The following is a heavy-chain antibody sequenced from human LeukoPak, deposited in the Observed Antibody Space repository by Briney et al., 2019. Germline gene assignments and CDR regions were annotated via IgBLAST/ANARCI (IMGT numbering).Heavy chain of an antibody. J-gene: IGHJ3*02. CDR1: GGSISSYY. Sequence: SETLSLTCTVSGGSISSYYWSWIRQPPGKGLEWIGYIYYSGSTNYNPSLKSRVTISVDTSKNQFSLKLSSVTAADTAVYYCARNQNNDAFDIWGQGTMVTVSS. D-gene: IGHD2/OR15-2a*01. CDR3: ARNQNNDAFDI. CDR2: IYYSGST. V-gene: IGHV4-59*01.